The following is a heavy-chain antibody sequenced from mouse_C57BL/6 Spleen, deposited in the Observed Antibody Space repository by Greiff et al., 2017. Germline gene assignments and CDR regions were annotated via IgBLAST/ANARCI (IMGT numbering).Heavy chain of an antibody. V-gene: IGHV1-74*01. D-gene: IGHD6-1*01. CDR2: IHPSDSDT. Sequence: QVQLQQPGAELVKPGASVKVSCKASGYTFTSYWMHWVKQRPGQGLEWIGRIHPSDSDTNYTQKFKGKATLTVDKSSSTADMQLSSLTSEASAFYDWAIGSVAWFAYWGQGTLVTVSA. J-gene: IGHJ3*01. CDR1: GYTFTSYW. CDR3: AIGSVAWFAY.